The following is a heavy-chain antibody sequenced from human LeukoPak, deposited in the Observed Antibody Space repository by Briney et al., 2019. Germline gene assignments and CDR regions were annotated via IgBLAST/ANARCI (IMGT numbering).Heavy chain of an antibody. V-gene: IGHV3-23*01. J-gene: IGHJ1*01. CDR1: GITFDSYA. CDR3: VKEKLAYCGGDCFGEYFQD. Sequence: GGSLRLPCAAAGITFDSYAMSWVRQAPGKGLEWISVISGSGGRTSYADSVKGRFIISRNNSKNTLHLQMHSLRAEDTAVYYCVKEKLAYCGGDCFGEYFQDWGQGTLVTVSS. D-gene: IGHD2-21*02. CDR2: ISGSGGRT.